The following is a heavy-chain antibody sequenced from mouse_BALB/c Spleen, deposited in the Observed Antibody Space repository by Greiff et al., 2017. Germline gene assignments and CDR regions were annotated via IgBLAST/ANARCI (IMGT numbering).Heavy chain of an antibody. CDR3: ARDDGYYAWFAY. CDR1: GFSLTSYG. D-gene: IGHD2-3*01. V-gene: IGHV2-9*02. Sequence: VKLQESGPGLVAPSQSLSITCTVSGFSLTSYGVHWVRQPPGKGLEWLGVIWAGGSTNYNSALMSRLSISKDNSKSQVFLKMNSLQTDDTAMYYCARDDGYYAWFAYWGQGTLVTVSA. CDR2: IWAGGST. J-gene: IGHJ3*01.